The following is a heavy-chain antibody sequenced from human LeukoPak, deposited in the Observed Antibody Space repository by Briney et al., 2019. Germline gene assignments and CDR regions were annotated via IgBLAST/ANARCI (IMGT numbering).Heavy chain of an antibody. CDR3: ASPNYYDSSGYGIPNDAFDI. Sequence: ASVKVSCKASGGTFSSYAISWVRQAPGQGLEWMGGIIPIFGTANYAQKFQGRVTITADESTSTAYMELSSLRSEDTAVYYCASPNYYDSSGYGIPNDAFDIWGQGTMVTVSS. CDR2: IIPIFGTA. V-gene: IGHV1-69*13. D-gene: IGHD3-22*01. CDR1: GGTFSSYA. J-gene: IGHJ3*02.